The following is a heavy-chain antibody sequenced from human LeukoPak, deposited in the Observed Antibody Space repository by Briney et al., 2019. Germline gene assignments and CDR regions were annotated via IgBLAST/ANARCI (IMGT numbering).Heavy chain of an antibody. J-gene: IGHJ6*03. CDR3: AKSSSRGYYYYYMDV. V-gene: IGHV3-43*02. CDR1: GFTFDDYA. CDR2: ISGDGGST. Sequence: GGSLRLSCAASGFTFDDYAMHWVRQAPGKGLEWVSLISGDGGSTYYADSVKGRFTISRDNSKNSLYLQMNSLRAEDTALYYCAKSSSRGYYYYYMDVWGKGTTVTVSS.